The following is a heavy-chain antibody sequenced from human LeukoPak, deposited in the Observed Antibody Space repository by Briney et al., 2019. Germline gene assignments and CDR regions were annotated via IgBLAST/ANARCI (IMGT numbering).Heavy chain of an antibody. V-gene: IGHV4-38-2*02. CDR3: ARHEWHIVVVTASNWLDP. D-gene: IGHD2-21*02. Sequence: SETLSLTCTVSGYSISSGYYWGWIRQPPGKGLEWIGSIYYSGSTYYNPSLKSRVTISVDTSKNQFSLKLSSVTAADTAVYYCARHEWHIVVVTASNWLDPWGQGTLVTVSS. CDR2: IYYSGST. CDR1: GYSISSGYY. J-gene: IGHJ5*02.